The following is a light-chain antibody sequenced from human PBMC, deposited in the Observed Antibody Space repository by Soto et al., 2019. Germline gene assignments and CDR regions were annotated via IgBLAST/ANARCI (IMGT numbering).Light chain of an antibody. J-gene: IGKJ4*01. CDR3: QQHNSYPLT. V-gene: IGKV1-9*01. CDR2: VTS. CDR1: QGLSSY. Sequence: IQLTQSPSSLSASVGDRVTITCRASQGLSSYLAWYQQKPGKAPELLIYVTSTLQSGVPSRFSGSGSGTDFTLTISSLQPKDFATYYCQQHNSYPLTFGGGTKVEIK.